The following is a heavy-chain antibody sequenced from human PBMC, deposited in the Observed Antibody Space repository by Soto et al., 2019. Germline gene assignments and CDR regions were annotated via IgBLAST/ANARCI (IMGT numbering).Heavy chain of an antibody. CDR2: IYYSGST. V-gene: IGHV4-59*01. CDR1: GGSISGYY. D-gene: IGHD2-21*01. J-gene: IGHJ5*02. Sequence: SETLSLTCSVSGGSISGYYWSWIRRTPEKGLEWIGYIYYSGSTNYNPSLKSRVTMLIDMSKNQFSLKLTSVSAADTAVYYCARRAVVAVTGSLDNWLDPWGQGILVT. CDR3: ARRAVVAVTGSLDNWLDP.